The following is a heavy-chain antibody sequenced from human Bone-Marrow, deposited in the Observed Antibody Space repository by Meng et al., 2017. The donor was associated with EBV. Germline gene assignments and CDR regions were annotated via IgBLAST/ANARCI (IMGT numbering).Heavy chain of an antibody. J-gene: IGHJ5*02. D-gene: IGHD2-2*01. CDR2: IIPIFGTA. CDR3: ARDDTEYCSSTSCYWFDP. Sequence: QVQLVQSGAEVKKPXSSVKVPCKASGGPFSSYAISWVRQAPGQGLEWMGGIIPIFGTANYAQKFQGRVTITADESTSTAYMELSSLRSEDTAVYYCARDDTEYCSSTSCYWFDPWGQGTLVTVSS. V-gene: IGHV1-69*01. CDR1: GGPFSSYA.